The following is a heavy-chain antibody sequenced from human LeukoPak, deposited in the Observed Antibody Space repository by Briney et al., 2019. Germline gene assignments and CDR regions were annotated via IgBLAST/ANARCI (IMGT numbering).Heavy chain of an antibody. D-gene: IGHD3-10*01. V-gene: IGHV4-34*01. CDR3: ARAPRRYGSGSTHRYYYYGMDV. CDR2: INHSGST. CDR1: GVSFSGYY. J-gene: IGHJ6*04. Sequence: ASETLSLTCAVYGVSFSGYYWSWIRQPPGKGLEWLGEINHSGSTNYNPSRKSRVTISVDTSKTQFSLKLSSVTAADTAVYYCARAPRRYGSGSTHRYYYYGMDVWGKGTTVTVSS.